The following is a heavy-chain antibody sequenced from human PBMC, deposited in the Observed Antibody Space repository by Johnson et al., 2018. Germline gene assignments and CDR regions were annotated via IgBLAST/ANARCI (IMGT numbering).Heavy chain of an antibody. D-gene: IGHD2-15*01. CDR1: GGSFSGYY. J-gene: IGHJ3*01. V-gene: IGHV4-34*01. CDR2: IYYDGTT. CDR3: ASDGRGGSGADAFDV. Sequence: QVQLQQWGAGLLKPSEPLSLTCAVYGGSFSGYYWGWMRQPPGRGLAWIGSIYYDGTTYYNPSLKSRVTISLDTSKNQFSLKPTSVAVADTAVYYCASDGRGGSGADAFDVWGQGTMVTVSP.